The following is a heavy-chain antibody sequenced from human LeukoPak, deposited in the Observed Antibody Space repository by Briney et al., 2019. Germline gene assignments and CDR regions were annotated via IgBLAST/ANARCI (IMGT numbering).Heavy chain of an antibody. D-gene: IGHD4-17*01. CDR3: ASLMTTVTYYYYGMDV. CDR2: IYYSGST. Sequence: SETLSLTCTVSGGSISSSSYYWGWIRQPPGKGLEWIGSIYYSGSTYYNPSLKSRVTIPVDTSKNQFSLKLSSVTAADTAVYYCASLMTTVTYYYYGMDVWGQGTTVTVSS. J-gene: IGHJ6*02. V-gene: IGHV4-39*01. CDR1: GGSISSSSYY.